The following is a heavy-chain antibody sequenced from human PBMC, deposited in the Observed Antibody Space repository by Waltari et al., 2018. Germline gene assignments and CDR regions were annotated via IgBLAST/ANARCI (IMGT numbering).Heavy chain of an antibody. D-gene: IGHD1-26*01. Sequence: PPGKGLEWIGNIYYSGSTHYNPSLKSRVTTYIDTSKNQFSLKLSSVTAADTAVYFCARLDSRSGSYYFDYWGQGTLVTVSS. CDR3: ARLDSRSGSYYFDY. CDR2: IYYSGST. J-gene: IGHJ4*02. V-gene: IGHV4-39*01.